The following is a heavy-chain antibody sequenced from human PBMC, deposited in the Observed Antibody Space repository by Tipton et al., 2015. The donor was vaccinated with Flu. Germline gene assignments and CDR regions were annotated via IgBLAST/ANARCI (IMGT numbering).Heavy chain of an antibody. CDR2: IYYSGST. V-gene: IGHV4-31*03. CDR1: GGTISSGGYY. Sequence: TLSLTCTVSGGTISSGGYYWSWIRQHPGKGLEWIGYIYYSGSTYYNPSLKSRVNISVDTSKNQFSLKLSSVNAADTAAYYCARAYDYINYWFDPWGQGTLVTVSS. D-gene: IGHD4-11*01. J-gene: IGHJ5*02. CDR3: ARAYDYINYWFDP.